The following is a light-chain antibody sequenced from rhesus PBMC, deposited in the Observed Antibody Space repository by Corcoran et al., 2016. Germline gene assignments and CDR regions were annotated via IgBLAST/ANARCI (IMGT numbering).Light chain of an antibody. CDR1: QSLLHSIGYTS. V-gene: IGKV2-91*01. J-gene: IGKJ2*01. CDR2: FAS. CDR3: MQGTQLPYS. Sequence: DIVMTQTPLSLPVTPGEPASISCRSSQSLLHSIGYTSLYWYLQKPGQSPQLLMDFASYRASGVPDRFSGRGSGTDFTLESSRVEAEDIGVYYCMQGTQLPYSFGQGTKVEIK.